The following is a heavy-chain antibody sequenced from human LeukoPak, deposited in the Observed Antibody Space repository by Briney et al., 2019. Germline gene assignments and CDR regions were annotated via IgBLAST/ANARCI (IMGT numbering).Heavy chain of an antibody. CDR1: GDSIGSYF. D-gene: IGHD2/OR15-2a*01. V-gene: IGHV4-59*01. Sequence: SETLSLTCTVSGDSIGSYFWSWIRQSPGKGLEWIGHIYYSGSTNYSPSLKSRVAISVDTSRNQFSLKLSSVTAADTAIYYCARDGPAYSTRWYDYYYGLDVWGQGTTVTVSS. CDR3: ARDGPAYSTRWYDYYYGLDV. CDR2: IYYSGST. J-gene: IGHJ6*02.